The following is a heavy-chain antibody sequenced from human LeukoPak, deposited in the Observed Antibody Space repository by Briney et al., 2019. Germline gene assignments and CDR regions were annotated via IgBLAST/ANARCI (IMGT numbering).Heavy chain of an antibody. J-gene: IGHJ4*02. CDR1: GYTFTGYY. V-gene: IGHV1-2*02. CDR2: INPNSGGT. Sequence: ASVKVSCKASGYTFTGYYMHWVRQAPGRGLEWMGWINPNSGGTNYAQKFQDRVTMTRDTSISTAYMELSRLRSDDTAVYYCARLDTQWEPFSRVADYWGQGTLVTVSS. D-gene: IGHD1-26*01. CDR3: ARLDTQWEPFSRVADY.